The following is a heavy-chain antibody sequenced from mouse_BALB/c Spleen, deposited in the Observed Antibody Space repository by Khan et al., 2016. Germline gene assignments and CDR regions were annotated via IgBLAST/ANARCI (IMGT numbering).Heavy chain of an antibody. V-gene: IGHV5-6-3*01. CDR1: GFTFSNYG. Sequence: EVALVESGGGLVQPGGSLKLSCAASGFTFSNYGMSWVRQTPDKRLELVATINSNGGSTYYPDSVQGRFTISRDTAKNTLYLQMSSLKSEETAMYYCARAYLYAMDYWGQGTSVTVSS. J-gene: IGHJ4*01. D-gene: IGHD2-10*01. CDR2: INSNGGST. CDR3: ARAYLYAMDY.